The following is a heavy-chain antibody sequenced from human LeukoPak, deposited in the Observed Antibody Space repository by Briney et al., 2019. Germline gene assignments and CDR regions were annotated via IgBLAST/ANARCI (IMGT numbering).Heavy chain of an antibody. V-gene: IGHV4-59*08. CDR1: GGSISSYY. J-gene: IGHJ4*02. D-gene: IGHD4-17*01. CDR3: ARRTVTNDGNFDY. CDR2: IYYSGST. Sequence: SETLSLTCTVSGGSISSYYWSWIRQPPGKGLEWIGYIYYSGSTNYNPSLKSRVTISVDTSKNQFSLKLNSVTAADTAIYYCARRTVTNDGNFDYWGQGILVTVSS.